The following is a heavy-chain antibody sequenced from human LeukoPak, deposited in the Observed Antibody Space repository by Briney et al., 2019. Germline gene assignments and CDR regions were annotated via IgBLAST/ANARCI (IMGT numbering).Heavy chain of an antibody. CDR3: ARVVGRNWYLDL. J-gene: IGHJ2*01. D-gene: IGHD1-14*01. Sequence: GGSLRLSCGASGFTFSSYDMTWVRQAPGKGLEWVSGIYGRGGTTYYADSVKGRFIVSRDNSKNSLSLQTNSLRAEDTAVYYCARVVGRNWYLDLWGRGTHVTVSS. V-gene: IGHV3-23*01. CDR2: IYGRGGTT. CDR1: GFTFSSYD.